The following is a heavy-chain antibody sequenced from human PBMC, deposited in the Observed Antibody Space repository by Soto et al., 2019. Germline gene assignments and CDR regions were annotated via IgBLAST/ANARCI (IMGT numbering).Heavy chain of an antibody. V-gene: IGHV4-31*03. CDR3: ASLNFDILTGYYAFDL. CDR1: GGSISSGGYY. J-gene: IGHJ3*01. CDR2: ISYSGST. D-gene: IGHD3-9*01. Sequence: PSETLSLTCTVSGGSISSGGYYWSWIRQHPGKGLEWIGYISYSGSTYYNPSLKSRVTISVDTSKNQFSLKLSSVTAADTAIYYCASLNFDILTGYYAFDLWGQGTMVTVSS.